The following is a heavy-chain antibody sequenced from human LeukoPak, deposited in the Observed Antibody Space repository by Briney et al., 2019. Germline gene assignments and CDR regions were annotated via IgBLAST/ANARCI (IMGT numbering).Heavy chain of an antibody. CDR3: ARISYDSSGYYDY. D-gene: IGHD3-22*01. CDR2: LTNDGSNQ. V-gene: IGHV3-33*01. CDR1: GFTFSSYG. J-gene: IGHJ4*02. Sequence: GGSLRLSCAASGFTFSSYGMHWVRQAPGKGLEWVAVLTNDGSNQFYGDSVKGRFTISRDNSKSTLYLQMNSLRADDTAVYYCARISYDSSGYYDYWGQGSLVTVSS.